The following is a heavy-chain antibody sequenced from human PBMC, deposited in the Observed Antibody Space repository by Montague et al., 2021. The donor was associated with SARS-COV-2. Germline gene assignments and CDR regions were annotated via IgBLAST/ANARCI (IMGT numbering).Heavy chain of an antibody. CDR3: ARMTVAGIPFDY. D-gene: IGHD6-19*01. V-gene: IGHV2-70*11. CDR2: IDWDDDK. Sequence: PALVKPTQTLTLTCTFSGFSLSTSGMCVSWIHQPPGKALEWLARIDWDDDKYYSTSLKTRLTISKDTSKNQVVLTMTNMDPVDTATYYCARMTVAGIPFDYWGQGTLVTVSS. CDR1: GFSLSTSGMC. J-gene: IGHJ4*02.